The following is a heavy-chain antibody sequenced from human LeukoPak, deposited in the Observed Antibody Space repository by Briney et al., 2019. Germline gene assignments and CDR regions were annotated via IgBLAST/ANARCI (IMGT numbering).Heavy chain of an antibody. CDR1: GFTFSNAW. CDR3: TTDGGYSSGWYFDY. D-gene: IGHD6-19*01. CDR2: IKSKTDGGTT. V-gene: IGHV3-15*01. J-gene: IGHJ4*02. Sequence: PGGSLRLSCAASGFTFSNAWMSWVRQAPGKGLEWVGRIKSKTDGGTTDYAAPVKGRLTISRDDSKNTLYLQMNSLKTEDTAVYYCTTDGGYSSGWYFDYWGQGTLVTVSS.